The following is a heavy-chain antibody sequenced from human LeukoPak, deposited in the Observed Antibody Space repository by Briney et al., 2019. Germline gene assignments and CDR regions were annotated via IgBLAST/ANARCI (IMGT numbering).Heavy chain of an antibody. CDR1: GYTFTGYH. V-gene: IGHV1-2*02. CDR3: ARDFDFWSAYSSFDY. Sequence: ASVKASCKASGYTFTGYHIHWVRQAPGQGLEWMAWINPNNGDTTYAQKFQGRVTMTRDTSISTAYMELNRLTSDDTAMYFCARDFDFWSAYSSFDYWGQGTLVTVSS. CDR2: INPNNGDT. J-gene: IGHJ4*02. D-gene: IGHD3-3*01.